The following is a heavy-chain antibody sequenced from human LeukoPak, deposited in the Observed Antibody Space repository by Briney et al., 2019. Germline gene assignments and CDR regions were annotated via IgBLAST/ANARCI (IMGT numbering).Heavy chain of an antibody. CDR2: ISSSGSTV. V-gene: IGHV3-11*01. Sequence: GGSLRLSCAASGFTFSDYYMSWIRQAPGKGLEWVSYISSSGSTVYYADSVKGRFTISRDNAKNSLYLQMNSLRAEDTAVYYCARGWNYYDSSFDYWGQGTLVTVSS. CDR1: GFTFSDYY. D-gene: IGHD3-22*01. J-gene: IGHJ4*02. CDR3: ARGWNYYDSSFDY.